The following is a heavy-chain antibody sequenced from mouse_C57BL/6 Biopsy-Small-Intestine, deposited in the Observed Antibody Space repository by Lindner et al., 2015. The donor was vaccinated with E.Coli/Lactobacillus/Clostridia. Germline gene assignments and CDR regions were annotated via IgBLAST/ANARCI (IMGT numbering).Heavy chain of an antibody. CDR2: FDPENGET. CDR3: ATDLGIASSDY. D-gene: IGHD3-3*01. J-gene: IGHJ4*01. CDR1: GNTFTELS. V-gene: IGHV1-18*01. Sequence: SVKVSCKLSGNTFTELSVHWVRQAPGKGLEWMGGFDPENGETIYAQNFQGRVTMTEDTSTGTAYMDLSSLSSEDTAVYYCATDLGIASSDYWGQGTLVTVSS.